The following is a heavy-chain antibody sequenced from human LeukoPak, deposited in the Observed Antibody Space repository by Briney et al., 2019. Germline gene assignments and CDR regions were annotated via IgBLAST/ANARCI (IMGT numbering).Heavy chain of an antibody. CDR2: ISYDGSNK. V-gene: IGHV3-30-3*01. CDR1: GFTFSSYA. D-gene: IGHD6-13*01. Sequence: GRSLRLSCAASGFTFSSYAMHWVRQAPGKGLEWVAVISYDGSNKYYADSVKGRFTISRDNSKNTLYLQMNSLRAEDTAVYYCAKDIVAAAGTADYWGQGTLVTVSS. CDR3: AKDIVAAAGTADY. J-gene: IGHJ4*02.